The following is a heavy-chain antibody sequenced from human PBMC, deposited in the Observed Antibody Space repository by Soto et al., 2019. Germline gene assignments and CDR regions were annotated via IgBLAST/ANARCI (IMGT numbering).Heavy chain of an antibody. V-gene: IGHV1-3*01. CDR2: INAGNGNT. J-gene: IGHJ5*02. Sequence: GASVKVSCKASGYTFTSYAMHWVRQAPGQRLEWMGWINAGNGNTKYSQKFQGRVTITRDTSASTAYMELSSLRSEDTAVYYCARDRPVPIAAAGTGLYASWFDPWGQGTLVTVSS. D-gene: IGHD6-13*01. CDR3: ARDRPVPIAAAGTGLYASWFDP. CDR1: GYTFTSYA.